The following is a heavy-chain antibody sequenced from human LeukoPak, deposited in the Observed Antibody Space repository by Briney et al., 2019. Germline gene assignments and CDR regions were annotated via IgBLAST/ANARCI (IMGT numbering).Heavy chain of an antibody. D-gene: IGHD5-18*01. Sequence: ASVKVSCRASGYTFTSYYLHWVRQAPGQGLEWMGIIIPTGGSTSYAQKFQGRVTITADESTSTAYMELSSLRSEDTAVYYCAHLQGTAMVTAAYYYYGMDVWGQGTTVTVSS. CDR1: GYTFTSYY. CDR3: AHLQGTAMVTAAYYYYGMDV. V-gene: IGHV1-46*01. J-gene: IGHJ6*02. CDR2: IIPTGGST.